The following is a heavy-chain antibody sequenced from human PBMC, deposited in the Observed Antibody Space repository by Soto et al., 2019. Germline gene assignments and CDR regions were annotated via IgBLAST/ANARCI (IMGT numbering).Heavy chain of an antibody. J-gene: IGHJ6*02. V-gene: IGHV1-18*01. Sequence: ASVKVSCKASGYTFTSYGISWVRQAPGQGLEWMGWISAYNGNTNYAQKLQGRVTMTTDTSTSTAYMELRSLRSDDTAVYYCARDGLTMVRGVDDYYYYGMDVWGQGTTVTVSS. D-gene: IGHD3-10*01. CDR3: ARDGLTMVRGVDDYYYYGMDV. CDR2: ISAYNGNT. CDR1: GYTFTSYG.